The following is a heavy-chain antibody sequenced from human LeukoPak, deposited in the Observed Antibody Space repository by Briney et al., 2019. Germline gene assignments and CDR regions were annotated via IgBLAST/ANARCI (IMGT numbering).Heavy chain of an antibody. J-gene: IGHJ6*03. Sequence: SVKVSCKASGGTFSSFAISWVRQAPGQGLEWMGGIIPIFGTANYAQKFQGRVTITTDESTSTAYMELSSLRSEDTAVYYCAVARQLLYYYYYYMDVWGKGTTVTVSS. V-gene: IGHV1-69*05. D-gene: IGHD2-2*01. CDR2: IIPIFGTA. CDR3: AVARQLLYYYYYYMDV. CDR1: GGTFSSFA.